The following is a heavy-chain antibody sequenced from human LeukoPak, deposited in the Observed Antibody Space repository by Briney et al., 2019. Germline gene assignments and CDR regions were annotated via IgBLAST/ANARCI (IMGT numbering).Heavy chain of an antibody. D-gene: IGHD1-7*01. Sequence: GPSLKISCKGSGYSFTSYWIGWVGRLLGKGLKWMGIISPGDSDTRYSPSFQGQVTISADKSISTAYLQWSSLKASDTAMYYCAVKTGTTPYYYGMDVWGQGTTVTVSS. J-gene: IGHJ6*02. CDR3: AVKTGTTPYYYGMDV. CDR2: ISPGDSDT. V-gene: IGHV5-51*01. CDR1: GYSFTSYW.